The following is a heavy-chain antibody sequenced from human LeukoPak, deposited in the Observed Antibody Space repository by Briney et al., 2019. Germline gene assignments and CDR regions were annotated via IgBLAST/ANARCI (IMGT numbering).Heavy chain of an antibody. V-gene: IGHV3-11*01. Sequence: KPGGSLRLSCAASGFTFSDYYMSWIRQAPGKGLEWVSYIRSSGSTTYYADSVKGRFTISRDNAKNSLYLQMNSMRAEDTAVYYCSRVDCSSTSCYEFDYGGRGPLVTVSS. CDR1: GFTFSDYY. CDR2: IRSSGSTT. CDR3: SRVDCSSTSCYEFDY. D-gene: IGHD2-2*01. J-gene: IGHJ4*02.